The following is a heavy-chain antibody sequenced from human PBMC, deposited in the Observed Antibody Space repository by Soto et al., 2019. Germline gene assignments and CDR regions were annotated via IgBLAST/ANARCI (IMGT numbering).Heavy chain of an antibody. D-gene: IGHD7-27*01. J-gene: IGHJ4*02. V-gene: IGHV3-33*01. CDR2: IWYDGSNK. CDR1: GFTFSSYG. CDR3: ARANRGWLQPYDFDY. Sequence: QVQLVESGGGVVQPGRSLRLSCAASGFTFSSYGMHWVRQAPVKGLEWVAVIWYDGSNKYYADSVKGRFTISRDNSKNTLYLQMNSLRAEDTAVYYCARANRGWLQPYDFDYWGQGTLVTV.